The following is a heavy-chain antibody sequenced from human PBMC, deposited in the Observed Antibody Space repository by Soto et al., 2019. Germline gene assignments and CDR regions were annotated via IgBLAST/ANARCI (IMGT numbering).Heavy chain of an antibody. CDR3: AKDADYGDYSGIFDH. J-gene: IGHJ4*02. D-gene: IGHD4-17*01. Sequence: QVQLVESGGGVVQPGRSLRLSCAASGFTFSSYGMHWVRQAPGKGLEWVAVISYDGSNKYYADSVKGRFTISRDNSKNTLYLQMNSLRAEDTAVYYCAKDADYGDYSGIFDHWGQGTLVTVSS. CDR2: ISYDGSNK. CDR1: GFTFSSYG. V-gene: IGHV3-30*18.